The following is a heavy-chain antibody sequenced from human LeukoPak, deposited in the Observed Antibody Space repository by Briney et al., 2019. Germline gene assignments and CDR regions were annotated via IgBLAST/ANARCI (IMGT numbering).Heavy chain of an antibody. CDR3: VRGGPGSFYYDSSGFYTDYYYYGMDV. CDR2: IWYDGSNK. CDR1: GFTFDIYA. V-gene: IGHV3-33*01. Sequence: GGSLSLSCTASGFTFDIYAMHWVRQAPGKGLEWVAVIWYDGSNKYYSDSVKGRFTISRDSSKNTLYLHMNSLRAEDTAVYYCVRGGPGSFYYDSSGFYTDYYYYGMDVWGHGTTVTVSS. J-gene: IGHJ6*02. D-gene: IGHD3-22*01.